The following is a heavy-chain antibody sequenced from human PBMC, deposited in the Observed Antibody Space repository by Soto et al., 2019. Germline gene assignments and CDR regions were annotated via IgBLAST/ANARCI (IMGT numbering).Heavy chain of an antibody. CDR3: AREPSITIFGEKLYYGMDV. CDR2: ISSSGSTI. D-gene: IGHD3-3*01. V-gene: IGHV3-48*03. CDR1: GFTLSSYE. Sequence: PGGSLRLSCGGSGFTLSSYEMNWVRQAPEKGLEWVSYISSSGSTIYYADSVKGRFTISRDNAKNSLYPQMNSLRAEDTAVYYCAREPSITIFGEKLYYGMDVWGQGTTVTVSS. J-gene: IGHJ6*02.